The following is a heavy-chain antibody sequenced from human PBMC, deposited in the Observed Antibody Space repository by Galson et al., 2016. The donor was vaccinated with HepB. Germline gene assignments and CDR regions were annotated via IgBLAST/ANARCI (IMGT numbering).Heavy chain of an antibody. V-gene: IGHV3-23*01. CDR3: AKWGYNWNLDWLDP. J-gene: IGHJ5*02. D-gene: IGHD1-1*01. CDR2: ISGSGGST. Sequence: SLRLSCAASGFTLSTYAMTWVRQAPGKGLEWVSAISGSGGSTYYAGSVKGRFTISRDTSKNTLYLQMNSLRAEDTAVYYCAKWGYNWNLDWLDPWGQGTLVTVSS. CDR1: GFTLSTYA.